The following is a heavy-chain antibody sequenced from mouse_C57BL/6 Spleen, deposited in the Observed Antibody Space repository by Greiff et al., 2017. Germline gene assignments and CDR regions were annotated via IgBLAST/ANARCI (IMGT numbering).Heavy chain of an antibody. CDR2: INPNNGGT. J-gene: IGHJ4*01. D-gene: IGHD1-1*01. CDR3: ARGRTTVVDYAMDY. CDR1: GYTFTDYN. Sequence: VQLKESGPELVKPGASVKMSCKASGYTFTDYNMHWVKQSHGKSLEWIGYINPNNGGTSYNQKFKGKATLTVNKSSSTAYMELRSLTSEDSAVYYCARGRTTVVDYAMDYWGQGTSVTVSS. V-gene: IGHV1-22*01.